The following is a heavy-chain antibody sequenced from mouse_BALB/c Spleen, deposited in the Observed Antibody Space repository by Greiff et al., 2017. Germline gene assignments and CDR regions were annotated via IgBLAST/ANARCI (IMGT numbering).Heavy chain of an antibody. V-gene: IGHV1-7*01. CDR1: GYTFTSYW. J-gene: IGHJ4*01. CDR2: INPSTGYT. D-gene: IGHD1-1*02. Sequence: QVQLQQSGAELAKPGASVKMSCKASGYTFTSYWMHWVKQRPGQGLEWIGYINPSTGYTEYNQKFKDKATLTADKSSSTAYMQLSSLTSEDSAVYYCAGGYGPYAMDYWGQGTSVTVSS. CDR3: AGGYGPYAMDY.